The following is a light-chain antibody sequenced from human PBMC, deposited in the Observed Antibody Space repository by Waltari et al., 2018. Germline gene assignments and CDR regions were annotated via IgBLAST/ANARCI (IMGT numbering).Light chain of an antibody. CDR3: QQSVTFPYT. V-gene: IGKV1-39*01. J-gene: IGKJ2*01. Sequence: DIQMTQSPSSLSASVGDRVTITCRASKNIRRLFNWYQQKPGNAPNLLIYAASRLQNGVPPRFSGSGSGTDFTLPISSLQPEDSATYYCQQSVTFPYTFGQGTKLEIK. CDR1: KNIRRL. CDR2: AAS.